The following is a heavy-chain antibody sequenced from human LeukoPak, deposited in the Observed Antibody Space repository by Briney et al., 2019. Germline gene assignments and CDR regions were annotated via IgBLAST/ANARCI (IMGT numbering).Heavy chain of an antibody. D-gene: IGHD2-8*01. CDR2: IRYDGSNK. J-gene: IGHJ6*03. CDR1: GFTFSSYG. V-gene: IGHV3-30*02. Sequence: GGSLRLSCAASGFTFSSYGMHWVRQAPGKGLEWVAFIRYDGSNKYYADSVKGRFTISRGNSKNTLYLQMNSLRAEDTAVYYCARRTYPGGYYYMDVWGKGTTVTISS. CDR3: ARRTYPGGYYYMDV.